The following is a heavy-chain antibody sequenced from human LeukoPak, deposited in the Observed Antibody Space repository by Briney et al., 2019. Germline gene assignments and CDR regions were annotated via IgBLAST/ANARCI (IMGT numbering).Heavy chain of an antibody. V-gene: IGHV1-2*02. CDR3: ARDPVGWELGDFDY. CDR2: INPNSGGT. CDR1: GYTFTGYY. D-gene: IGHD1-26*01. Sequence: ASVKVSCKASGYTFTGYYMHWVRQAPGQGLGWMGWINPNSGGTNYAQKFQGRVTMTRDTSISTAYMELSRLRSDDTAVYYCARDPVGWELGDFDYWGQGTLVTVSS. J-gene: IGHJ4*02.